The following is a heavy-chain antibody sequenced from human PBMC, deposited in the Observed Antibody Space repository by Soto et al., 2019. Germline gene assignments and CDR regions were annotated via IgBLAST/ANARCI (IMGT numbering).Heavy chain of an antibody. CDR1: AGGSISSGDSY. CDR2: IYYGST. Sequence: QVQLQELGPGLVKPSQTLSLTCTVSAGGSISSGDSYWSWIRQHPGKGLEYIGHIYYGSTYYNPSLKSRVSISVDTSKNQFSLNLNSVTAADTAVYYCARGVGSSWYFSYFDYWGQGTLVSVSS. CDR3: ARGVGSSWYFSYFDY. D-gene: IGHD6-13*01. V-gene: IGHV4-31*03. J-gene: IGHJ4*02.